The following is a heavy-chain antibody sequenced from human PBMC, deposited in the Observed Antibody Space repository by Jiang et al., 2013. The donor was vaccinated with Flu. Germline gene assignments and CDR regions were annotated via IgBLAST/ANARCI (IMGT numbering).Heavy chain of an antibody. CDR1: GGPFSDYH. Sequence: LLKPSETLSLTCNISGGPFSDYHWTWIRQSPGKGLEYIGGIKHSGRTTYNPSLESRVSLSVDTSKNQFSLSLTSVTTADTGTYYCARQNIVLIVVSLYYDYGLDVWGQGTTVTVSS. CDR2: IKHSGRT. J-gene: IGHJ6*02. V-gene: IGHV4-34*01. CDR3: ARQNIVLIVVSLYYDYGLDV. D-gene: IGHD2-8*01.